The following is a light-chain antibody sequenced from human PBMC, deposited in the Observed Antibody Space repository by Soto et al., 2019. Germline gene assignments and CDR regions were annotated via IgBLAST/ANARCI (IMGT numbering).Light chain of an antibody. Sequence: ETVLTQSPGTLSLSPGERATLSCRASQTIRSNYLAWYRQTPGQAPRLLIYGASNRATGIADRFSGSGSGNDFTPLISRLEPEDFALYYCQQYGSSPWTFGQGTKVEIK. J-gene: IGKJ1*01. CDR3: QQYGSSPWT. CDR1: QTIRSNY. CDR2: GAS. V-gene: IGKV3-20*01.